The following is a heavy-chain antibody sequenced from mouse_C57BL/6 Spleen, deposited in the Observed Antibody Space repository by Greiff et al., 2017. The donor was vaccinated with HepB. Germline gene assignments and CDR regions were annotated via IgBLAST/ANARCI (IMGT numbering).Heavy chain of an antibody. Sequence: EVQLQQSGPELVKPGASVKISCKASGYSFTGYYMNWVKQSPEKSLEWIGEINPSTGGTTYNQKFKSKATLTVDKSSSTAYMQLKSLTSEDSAVYYCASETAPLYAMDYWGQGTSVTVSS. CDR3: ASETAPLYAMDY. D-gene: IGHD3-2*01. J-gene: IGHJ4*01. CDR2: INPSTGGT. CDR1: GYSFTGYY. V-gene: IGHV1-42*01.